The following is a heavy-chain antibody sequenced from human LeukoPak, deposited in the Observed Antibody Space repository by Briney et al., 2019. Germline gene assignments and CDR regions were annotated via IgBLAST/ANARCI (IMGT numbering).Heavy chain of an antibody. D-gene: IGHD4-17*01. CDR2: IYTSGST. CDR1: DGSISSGSYY. J-gene: IGHJ4*02. Sequence: SETLSLTCTVSDGSISSGSYYWSWIRQPAGKGLEWIGRIYTSGSTNYNPSLKSRVTISVDTSKNQFSLKLSSVTAADTAVYYCAREGPFMTTVNIFDYWGQGTLVTVSS. V-gene: IGHV4-61*02. CDR3: AREGPFMTTVNIFDY.